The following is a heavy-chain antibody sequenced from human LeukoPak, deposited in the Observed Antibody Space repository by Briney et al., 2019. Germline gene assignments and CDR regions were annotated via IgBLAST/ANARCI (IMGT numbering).Heavy chain of an antibody. CDR2: IYTSGST. J-gene: IGHJ5*02. CDR1: GGSISSYY. Sequence: SETLSLTCTVSGGSISSYYWSWIRQPAEKGLEWIGRIYTSGSTNYNPSLKSRVTMSVDTSKNQFSLKLSSVTAADTAVYYCARTSHYYDSSGYSRWFDPWGQGTLVTVSS. V-gene: IGHV4-4*07. D-gene: IGHD3-22*01. CDR3: ARTSHYYDSSGYSRWFDP.